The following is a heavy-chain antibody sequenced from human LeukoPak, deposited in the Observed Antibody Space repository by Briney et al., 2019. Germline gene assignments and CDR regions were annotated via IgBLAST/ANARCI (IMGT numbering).Heavy chain of an antibody. Sequence: GGSPRLSCAASGFTFSSSSMSWVRQAPGKGLEWVSVISAGAGATSYADSVKGRFTISRDNSKNTLYLQMNSLSAEDTAVYYCASHRKDGSGSYFDYWGQGTLVTVSS. D-gene: IGHD3-10*01. J-gene: IGHJ4*02. CDR2: ISAGAGAT. CDR3: ASHRKDGSGSYFDY. V-gene: IGHV3-23*01. CDR1: GFTFSSSS.